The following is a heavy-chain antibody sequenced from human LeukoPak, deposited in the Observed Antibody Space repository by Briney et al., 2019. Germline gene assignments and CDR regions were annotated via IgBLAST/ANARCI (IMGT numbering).Heavy chain of an antibody. D-gene: IGHD4-11*01. Sequence: ASVKVSCKASGYTFTSHDVNWLRQATGQGLEWLGWMNPNSGHTGFAQKFQGRVTMTRDTSISTAYMELSSLRSEDTAVYYCAADQDSNSDAFDIWGQGTMVTVSS. CDR3: AADQDSNSDAFDI. CDR1: GYTFTSHD. CDR2: MNPNSGHT. V-gene: IGHV1-8*01. J-gene: IGHJ3*02.